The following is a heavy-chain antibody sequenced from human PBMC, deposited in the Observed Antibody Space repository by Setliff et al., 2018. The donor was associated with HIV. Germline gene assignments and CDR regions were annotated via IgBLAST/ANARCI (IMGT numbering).Heavy chain of an antibody. CDR3: ARKLRPGHGVDV. D-gene: IGHD3-10*01. Sequence: GGSLRLSCAASGFTFSSRWMTWVRQAPGKGLEWVANIKQDGSVNYFVDSVKGRFTISRDNAKNSMDLQMNSLRAEDTAIYYCARKLRPGHGVDVWGQGTTVTVSS. CDR2: IKQDGSVN. CDR1: GFTFSSRW. J-gene: IGHJ6*02. V-gene: IGHV3-7*01.